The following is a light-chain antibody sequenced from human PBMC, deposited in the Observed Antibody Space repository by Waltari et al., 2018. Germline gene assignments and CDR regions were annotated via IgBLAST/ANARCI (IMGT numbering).Light chain of an antibody. CDR1: DLTTQT. V-gene: IGLV3-25*03. J-gene: IGLJ1*01. CDR2: RDS. CDR3: QSADSSGTYV. Sequence: SFDLKQPPSLSVSPGPTARITCSGDDLTTQTVYWYQHKPGQAPVVLIHRDSQRPSGIPGRFSGSTSGTTATLTISGVQEEDEADYYCQSADSSGTYVFGIGTKVTV.